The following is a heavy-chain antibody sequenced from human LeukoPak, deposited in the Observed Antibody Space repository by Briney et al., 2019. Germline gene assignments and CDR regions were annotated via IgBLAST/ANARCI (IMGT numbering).Heavy chain of an antibody. CDR1: GYTFTSYG. D-gene: IGHD6-6*01. CDR3: ARRSTSSWSWFDP. CDR2: INPNSGDT. Sequence: ASVKVSCKASGYTFTSYGISWVRQAPGQGLEWMGWINPNSGDTNYAQKFQGRVTMTRGTSISTAYMELSSLRSDDTAVYYCARRSTSSWSWFDPWGQGTLVTVSS. V-gene: IGHV1-2*02. J-gene: IGHJ5*02.